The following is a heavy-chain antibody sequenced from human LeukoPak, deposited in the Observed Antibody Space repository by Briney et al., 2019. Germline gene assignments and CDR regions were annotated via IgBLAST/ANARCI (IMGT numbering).Heavy chain of an antibody. Sequence: GGSLRLSCAASGFTFSSYAMSWVRQAPGKGLEWVSAISGSGGSTYYADSVKGRFTISRDNSKNTLYLQINSLRAEDTAVYYCAKDGGGRYCSSTSCRLLDYWGQGTLVTVPS. J-gene: IGHJ4*02. CDR1: GFTFSSYA. CDR2: ISGSGGST. D-gene: IGHD2-2*01. V-gene: IGHV3-23*01. CDR3: AKDGGGRYCSSTSCRLLDY.